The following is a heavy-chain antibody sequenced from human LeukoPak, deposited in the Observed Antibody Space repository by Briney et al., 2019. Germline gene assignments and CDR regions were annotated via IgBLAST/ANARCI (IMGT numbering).Heavy chain of an antibody. CDR3: ARLAYYYGSGSFTSFDP. Sequence: GESLKISCKGSGYSFTSYWIGWVRQMPGKGLEWMGIIYPGGSDTRYSPSFQGQVTISADKSISTAYLQWSSLKASDTAMYYCARLAYYYGSGSFTSFDPWGQGTLVTVSS. V-gene: IGHV5-51*01. CDR1: GYSFTSYW. J-gene: IGHJ5*02. CDR2: IYPGGSDT. D-gene: IGHD3-10*01.